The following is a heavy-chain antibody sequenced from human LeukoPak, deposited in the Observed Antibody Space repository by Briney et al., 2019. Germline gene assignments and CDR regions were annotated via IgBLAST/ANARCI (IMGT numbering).Heavy chain of an antibody. V-gene: IGHV1-2*02. Sequence: ASVKVSCKASGYTFTGYYMHWVLQAPGQGLEWMGWINPNSGGTKYAQKFQGRVTMTRDTSTVYMELSRLRSDDTAVYCCARAYSGYEAFDYWGQGTLVTVSS. D-gene: IGHD5-12*01. CDR3: ARAYSGYEAFDY. CDR1: GYTFTGYY. CDR2: INPNSGGT. J-gene: IGHJ4*02.